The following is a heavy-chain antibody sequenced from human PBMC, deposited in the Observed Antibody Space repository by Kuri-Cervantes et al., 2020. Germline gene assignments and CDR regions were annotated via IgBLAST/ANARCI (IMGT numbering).Heavy chain of an antibody. CDR2: ISYDGSNK. CDR3: AKDINVVVPAAMPSYYYYGMDV. CDR1: GFTFSSYG. D-gene: IGHD2-2*01. J-gene: IGHJ6*02. V-gene: IGHV3-30*18. Sequence: GGSLRLSCAASGFTFSSYGMHWVRQAPGKGLEWVAVISYDGSNKYYADSVKGRFTISRDNSKNTLYLQMNSLRAEDTAVYYCAKDINVVVPAAMPSYYYYGMDVWGQGTTVTVSS.